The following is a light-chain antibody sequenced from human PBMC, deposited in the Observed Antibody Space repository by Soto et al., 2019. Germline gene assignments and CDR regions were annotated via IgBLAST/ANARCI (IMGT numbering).Light chain of an antibody. CDR3: QSYESSLSGYV. CDR2: GNS. J-gene: IGLJ1*01. CDR1: SSNIGAGYD. V-gene: IGLV1-40*01. Sequence: QSVLTQPPSVSGPPGQRVTISCTGSSSNIGAGYDVHWYQQLPGTAPKLLIYGNSNRPSGVPDRFSGSKSGTSASLAITGLQAEDEADYYCQSYESSLSGYVFGTGTKLTVL.